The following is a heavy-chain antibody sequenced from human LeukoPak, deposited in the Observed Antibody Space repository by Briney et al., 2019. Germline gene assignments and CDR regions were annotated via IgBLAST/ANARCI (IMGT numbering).Heavy chain of an antibody. CDR1: GGSISSHY. CDR2: IYYSGT. V-gene: IGHV4-59*11. J-gene: IGHJ3*02. Sequence: PSETLSLTCTVSGGSISSHYWSWIRQPPGKGLEWIGYIYYSGTNYNPSLKSRVTISVDTSKNQFYLKLNSVTAADTAVYYCAKSNGYGLVDIWGQGTMVTVSS. D-gene: IGHD3-10*01. CDR3: AKSNGYGLVDI.